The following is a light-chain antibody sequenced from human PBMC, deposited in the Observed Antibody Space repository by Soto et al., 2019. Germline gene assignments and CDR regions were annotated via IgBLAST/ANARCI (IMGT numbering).Light chain of an antibody. J-gene: IGLJ2*01. CDR2: SDN. CDR1: SFNIGSNS. CDR3: AAWDDSLNSPL. Sequence: QSVLTQPPSASGTPGQRVTISCSGSSFNIGSNSVNLYQHVPGTAPKLLIHSDNQRPSGVSVRFSASKSDTSASLAISGLQSEDEAAYYCAAWDDSLNSPLFGGGTKLTVL. V-gene: IGLV1-44*01.